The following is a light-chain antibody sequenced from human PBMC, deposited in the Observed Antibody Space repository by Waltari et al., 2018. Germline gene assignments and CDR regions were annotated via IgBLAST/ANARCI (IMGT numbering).Light chain of an antibody. V-gene: IGKV1-39*01. CDR2: PAS. Sequence: DIQMTQSPSSLSASIGDRVTIHCRASQSITTYLNWYQQKPGQAPKLLIYPASSLQSGVPSRFSGSGSGTDFTLTISSLQPEDFATYSCQESYKTPPTFGGGTKVEIK. CDR1: QSITTY. J-gene: IGKJ4*01. CDR3: QESYKTPPT.